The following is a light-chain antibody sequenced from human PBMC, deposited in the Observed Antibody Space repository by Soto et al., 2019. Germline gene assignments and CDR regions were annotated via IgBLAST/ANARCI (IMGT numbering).Light chain of an antibody. CDR3: LQYNNWPPLT. Sequence: EIVMTQSPATLSVSPGEGATLSCRASQSVSSNLAWYQQKPGQAPRLLIYSASTRASGIPPRFSGSGSGTEVTLTISSLQSEDLAVYYCLQYNNWPPLTFGQGTKVEIK. CDR1: QSVSSN. J-gene: IGKJ1*01. CDR2: SAS. V-gene: IGKV3-15*01.